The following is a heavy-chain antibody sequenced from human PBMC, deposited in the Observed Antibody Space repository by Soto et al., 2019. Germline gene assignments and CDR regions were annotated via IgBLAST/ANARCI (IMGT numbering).Heavy chain of an antibody. CDR3: ARAPYCSGGSCYPAPEYYYYGMDV. Sequence: SQTLSLTCAISGDSVSSNSAAWNWIRQSPSRGLEWLGRTYYRSKWYNDYAVSVKSRITINPDTSKNQFSLQLNSVTPEDTAVYYCARAPYCSGGSCYPAPEYYYYGMDVWGQGTTVTVS. CDR2: TYYRSKWYN. D-gene: IGHD2-15*01. V-gene: IGHV6-1*01. CDR1: GDSVSSNSAA. J-gene: IGHJ6*02.